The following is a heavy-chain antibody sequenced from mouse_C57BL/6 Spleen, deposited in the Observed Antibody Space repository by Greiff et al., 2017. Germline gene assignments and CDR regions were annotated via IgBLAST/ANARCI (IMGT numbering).Heavy chain of an antibody. CDR3: ARSPWFAY. CDR1: GFTFSDYG. Sequence: EVKLVESGGGLVKPGGSLKLSCAASGFTFSDYGMHWVRQAPEKGLEWVAYISSGSSTIYYADTVKGRFTISRDNAKNTLFLQMTSLRSEDTAMYYCARSPWFAYWGQGALGTVSA. V-gene: IGHV5-17*01. CDR2: ISSGSSTI. J-gene: IGHJ3*01.